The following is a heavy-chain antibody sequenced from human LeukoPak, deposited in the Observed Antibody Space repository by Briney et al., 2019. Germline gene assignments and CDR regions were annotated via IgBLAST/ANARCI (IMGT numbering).Heavy chain of an antibody. CDR3: ARDSGREVLLWFGELTHYYYGMDV. J-gene: IGHJ6*04. CDR2: ISSSSSYI. V-gene: IGHV3-21*01. CDR1: GFTSSSYS. D-gene: IGHD3-10*01. Sequence: PGGSLRLSCAASGFTSSSYSMNWVRQAPGKGLEWVSSISSSSSYIYYADSVKGRFTISRDNAKNSLYLQMDSLRAEDTAVYYCARDSGREVLLWFGELTHYYYGMDVWGKGTTVTVSS.